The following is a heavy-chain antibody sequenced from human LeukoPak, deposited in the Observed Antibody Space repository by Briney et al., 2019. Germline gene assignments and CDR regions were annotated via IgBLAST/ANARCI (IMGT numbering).Heavy chain of an antibody. J-gene: IGHJ4*02. Sequence: SETLSLTCTVSGGSISSSSYYWGWIRQPPGKGLEWIGSIYYSGSTNYNPSLKSRVTISVDTSKNQFSLKLSSVTAADTAVYYCARHGGGRSGLTYYFDYWGQGTLVTVSS. CDR2: IYYSGST. CDR3: ARHGGGRSGLTYYFDY. D-gene: IGHD6-19*01. CDR1: GGSISSSSYY. V-gene: IGHV4-39*01.